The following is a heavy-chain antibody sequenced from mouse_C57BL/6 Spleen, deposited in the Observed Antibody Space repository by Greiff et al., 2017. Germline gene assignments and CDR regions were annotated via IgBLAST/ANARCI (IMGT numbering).Heavy chain of an antibody. J-gene: IGHJ3*01. CDR1: GYAFSSYW. CDR2: IYPGDGDT. V-gene: IGHV1-80*01. CDR3: ARVPTYYSNYSWFAY. D-gene: IGHD2-5*01. Sequence: QVQLQQSGAELVKPGASVKISCKASGYAFSSYWMNWVKQRPGKGLEWIGQIYPGDGDTNYNGKFKGKATLTADKSSSPAYMQLSSLTSEDSAVYFCARVPTYYSNYSWFAYWGQGTLVTVSA.